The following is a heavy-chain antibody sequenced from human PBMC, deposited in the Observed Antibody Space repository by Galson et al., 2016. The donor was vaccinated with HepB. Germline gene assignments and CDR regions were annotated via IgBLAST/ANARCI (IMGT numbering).Heavy chain of an antibody. D-gene: IGHD6-13*01. J-gene: IGHJ4*02. Sequence: SLRLSCAASGFTFSSFWMSWVRQTPGKGLGWVATINQDGSDKYYVDSVKGRFAISRDNAKNSLYLQMNSLRAGDTAVYYCASDRRYSSWSLWGQGTLVTVSS. CDR1: GFTFSSFW. V-gene: IGHV3-7*03. CDR2: INQDGSDK. CDR3: ASDRRYSSWSL.